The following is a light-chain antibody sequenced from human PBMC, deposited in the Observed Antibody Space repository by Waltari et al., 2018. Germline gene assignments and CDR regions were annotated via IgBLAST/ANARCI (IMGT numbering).Light chain of an antibody. CDR3: QQYYTTPRT. Sequence: DIVMTQSPDSLAVSLGERATINCQSSPSIFYTSNDKNYLAWYQQRPGQPPKLLIYWASTRASGVPDRFSGSGSGTDFTLTISNLQAEDVSVYFCQQYYTTPRTFGQGTKVEIK. V-gene: IGKV4-1*01. J-gene: IGKJ1*01. CDR2: WAS. CDR1: PSIFYTSNDKNY.